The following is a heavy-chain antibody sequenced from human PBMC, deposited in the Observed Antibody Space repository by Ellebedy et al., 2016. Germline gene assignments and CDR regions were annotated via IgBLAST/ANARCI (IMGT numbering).Heavy chain of an antibody. CDR1: GGTFSSYA. V-gene: IGHV1-69*13. CDR2: IIPIFGTA. J-gene: IGHJ5*02. CDR3: ARGDYGGNPNWFDP. Sequence: SVKVSCXASGGTFSSYAISWVRQAPGQGLEWMGGIIPIFGTANYAQKFQGRVTITADESTSTAYMELSSLRSEDTAVYYCARGDYGGNPNWFDPWGQGTLVTVSS. D-gene: IGHD4-23*01.